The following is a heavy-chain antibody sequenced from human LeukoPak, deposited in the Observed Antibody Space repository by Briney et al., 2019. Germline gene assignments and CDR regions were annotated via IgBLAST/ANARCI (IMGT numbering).Heavy chain of an antibody. J-gene: IGHJ5*02. CDR3: ARSPHKRWVQYNWFDP. D-gene: IGHD5-24*01. Sequence: ASVKVSCKASGYTFTSYDINWVRQATGQGLEWMGWMNPNSGNTGDAQKFQGRVTMTRNTSISTAYMELSSLRSEDTAVYYCARSPHKRWVQYNWFDPWGQGTLVTVSS. CDR1: GYTFTSYD. CDR2: MNPNSGNT. V-gene: IGHV1-8*01.